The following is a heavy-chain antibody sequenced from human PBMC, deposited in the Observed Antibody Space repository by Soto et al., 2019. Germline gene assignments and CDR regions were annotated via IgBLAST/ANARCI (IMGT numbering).Heavy chain of an antibody. CDR3: ARDKHKVNGLDV. Sequence: SLKISCKGSGYSFTSYWIGWVRQMPGKGLECMGIIYPGDSDTRYSPSFQGQVTISADKSISAAYLQMNNLRADDTAVYYCARDKHKVNGLDVWGQGTTVTVSS. V-gene: IGHV5-51*01. CDR1: GYSFTSYW. J-gene: IGHJ6*02. CDR2: IYPGDSDT. D-gene: IGHD2-21*01.